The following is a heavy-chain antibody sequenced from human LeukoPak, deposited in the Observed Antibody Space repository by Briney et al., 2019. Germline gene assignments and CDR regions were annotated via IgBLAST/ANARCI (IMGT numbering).Heavy chain of an antibody. Sequence: GGSLRLSCAASGFTFSSYAMSWVRQAPGKGLEWVSAISGSGGSTYYADSVKGRFTISRDNSKNTLYLQMNSLRAEDTAVYYCTAYRSPSVPFDYWGQGTLVTVSS. CDR1: GFTFSSYA. CDR2: ISGSGGST. J-gene: IGHJ4*02. CDR3: TAYRSPSVPFDY. V-gene: IGHV3-23*01. D-gene: IGHD2-21*01.